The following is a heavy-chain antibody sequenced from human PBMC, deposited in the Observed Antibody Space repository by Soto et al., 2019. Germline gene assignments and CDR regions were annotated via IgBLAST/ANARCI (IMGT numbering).Heavy chain of an antibody. CDR3: ARSSIAAAQDYYYGMDV. J-gene: IGHJ6*02. Sequence: QVQLAQSGAEVKKPGSSVKVSCKASGGTFSSYAISWVRQAPGQGLEWMGGIIPIFGTANYAQKFQGRVTITADESTSTAYMELSSLRSEDTAVYYCARSSIAAAQDYYYGMDVWGQGTTVTVSS. D-gene: IGHD6-13*01. CDR1: GGTFSSYA. V-gene: IGHV1-69*01. CDR2: IIPIFGTA.